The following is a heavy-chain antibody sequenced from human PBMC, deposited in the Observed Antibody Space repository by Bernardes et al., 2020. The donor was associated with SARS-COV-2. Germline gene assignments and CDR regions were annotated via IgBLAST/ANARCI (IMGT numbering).Heavy chain of an antibody. V-gene: IGHV3-23*01. CDR2: ISASGGLT. J-gene: IGHJ3*01. Sequence: GSLRLSCAASGFAFGAYAMTWVRQAPGKGLEYVSSISASGGLTYYADSVRGRFTISRDNSRDTLYLEMNSLRGEDTADYYCGRDPNGDYVGAFDFWGLGTMVTVSS. CDR1: GFAFGAYA. D-gene: IGHD4-17*01. CDR3: GRDPNGDYVGAFDF.